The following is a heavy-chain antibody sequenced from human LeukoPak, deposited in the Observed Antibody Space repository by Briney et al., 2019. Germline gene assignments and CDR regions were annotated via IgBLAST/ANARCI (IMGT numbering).Heavy chain of an antibody. CDR3: AGNYDFWSGYYKLDY. V-gene: IGHV4-30-2*01. Sequence: SETLSLTCAVSAGSIGNGGYSWSWIRQPPGKGLQWLGFIRHNGETYYNLSLKSRVTISVDTSKNQFSLKLSSVTAADTAVYYCAGNYDFWSGYYKLDYWGRGTLVTVSS. CDR1: AGSIGNGGYS. J-gene: IGHJ4*02. D-gene: IGHD3-3*01. CDR2: IRHNGET.